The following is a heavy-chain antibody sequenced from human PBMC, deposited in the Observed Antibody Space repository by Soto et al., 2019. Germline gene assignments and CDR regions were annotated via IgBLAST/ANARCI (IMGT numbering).Heavy chain of an antibody. V-gene: IGHV6-1*01. J-gene: IGHJ5*02. D-gene: IGHD3-16*01. CDR3: EIECPYYVSSDSYRDA. Sequence: PSQTLSLTCAISGDSVSGNSAAWNWIRQSPSRGLEWLGRTYYRSRWYNDYAVSVKSRITVTPDTSKNQFSLHLNSVTPEDTAVYYCEIECPYYVSSDSYRDAWGQGELVAAPS. CDR1: GDSVSGNSAA. CDR2: TYYRSRWYN.